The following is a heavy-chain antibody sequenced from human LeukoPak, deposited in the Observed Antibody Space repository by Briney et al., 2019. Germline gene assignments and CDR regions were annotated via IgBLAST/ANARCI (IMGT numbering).Heavy chain of an antibody. J-gene: IGHJ2*01. CDR3: ASSVTGDEPLYWYFDL. V-gene: IGHV4-59*01. Sequence: SETLSLTCTVSGGSISSYYWSWIRQPPGKGLEWIGYIYYSGSTNYNPSLKSRVTISVDTSKNQFSLKLSSVTAADTAVYYCASSVTGDEPLYWYFDLWGRGTLVTVSS. CDR2: IYYSGST. CDR1: GGSISSYY. D-gene: IGHD2-21*02.